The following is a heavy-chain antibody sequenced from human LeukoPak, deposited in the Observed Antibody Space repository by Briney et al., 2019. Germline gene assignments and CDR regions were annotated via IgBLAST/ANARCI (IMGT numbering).Heavy chain of an antibody. J-gene: IGHJ4*02. CDR3: ARVRRIAVAVDY. Sequence: ASVKVSCKASGHTFTGYYMHWVRQAPGQGLEWMGWINPNSGGTNYAQKFQGRVTMTRDTSISTAYMELSRLRSDDTAVYYCARVRRIAVAVDYWGQGTLVTVSS. V-gene: IGHV1-2*02. D-gene: IGHD6-19*01. CDR2: INPNSGGT. CDR1: GHTFTGYY.